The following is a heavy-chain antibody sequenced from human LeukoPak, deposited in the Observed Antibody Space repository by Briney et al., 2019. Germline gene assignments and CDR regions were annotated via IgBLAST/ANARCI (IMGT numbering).Heavy chain of an antibody. J-gene: IGHJ4*02. Sequence: GGSLRLSCAASGFSFNSDWMDWVRQAPGKGLEWVSYISSSSSTIYYADSVKGRFTISRDNAKNSLYLQMNSLRAEDTAVYYCARDAGVNYYDSSGYVDYWGQGTLVTVSS. CDR3: ARDAGVNYYDSSGYVDY. V-gene: IGHV3-48*01. D-gene: IGHD3-22*01. CDR1: GFSFNSDW. CDR2: ISSSSSTI.